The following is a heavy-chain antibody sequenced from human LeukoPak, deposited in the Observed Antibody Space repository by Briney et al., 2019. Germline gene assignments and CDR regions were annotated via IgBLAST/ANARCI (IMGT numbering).Heavy chain of an antibody. J-gene: IGHJ6*03. CDR2: IYSGGST. CDR3: AIGSGSYRTPYYYMDV. V-gene: IGHV3-53*01. D-gene: IGHD3-10*01. CDR1: GFTVSSKY. Sequence: GGSLTLSCAASGFTVSSKYMSWVRQAPGKGLEWVSVIYSGGSTYYPDSVKGRFTISRDNSKNTLYLQMNSLRAEDTAVYYCAIGSGSYRTPYYYMDVWGTGTTVTVSS.